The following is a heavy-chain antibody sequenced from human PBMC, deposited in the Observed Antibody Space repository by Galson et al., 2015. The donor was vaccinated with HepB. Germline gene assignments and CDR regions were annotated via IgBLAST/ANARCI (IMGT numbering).Heavy chain of an antibody. CDR2: IRYDGSNK. D-gene: IGHD3-16*01. CDR3: AKEGRGGFDY. CDR1: GFTFSSYG. J-gene: IGHJ4*02. Sequence: SLRLSCAASGFTFSSYGMHWVRQAPGKGLEWVAFIRYDGSNKYYADSVKGRFTISRDNSKNTLYLQMDGLRADDPAVYFCAKEGRGGFDYWGQGTLVTVSS. V-gene: IGHV3-30*02.